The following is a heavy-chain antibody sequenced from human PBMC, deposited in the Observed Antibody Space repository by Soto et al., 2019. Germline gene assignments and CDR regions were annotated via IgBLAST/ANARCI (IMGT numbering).Heavy chain of an antibody. V-gene: IGHV4-39*01. CDR3: ARSHYTYGLLIDY. J-gene: IGHJ4*02. CDR1: GDSITTNGYY. Sequence: SETLSLTCSVSGDSITTNGYYWGWIRQPPGKGLQWIGNVYWTGSTFSHPSLTSRVFISVGTSKNEFSLRLTSVTAADTAVYYCARSHYTYGLLIDYWGPGTLVTVSS. CDR2: VYWTGST. D-gene: IGHD2-8*01.